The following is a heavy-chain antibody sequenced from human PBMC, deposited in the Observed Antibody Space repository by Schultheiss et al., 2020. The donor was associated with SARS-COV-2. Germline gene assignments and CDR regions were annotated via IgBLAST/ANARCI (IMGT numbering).Heavy chain of an antibody. CDR2: ISYDGSNK. CDR3: ARAFGSYYTPQFDY. D-gene: IGHD1-26*01. J-gene: IGHJ4*02. CDR1: GFTFSSYG. Sequence: GGSLRLSCAASGFTFSSYGMHWVRQAPGKGLEWVAVISYDGSNKYYADSVKGRFTISRDNSKNTLYLQMNSLRAEDTAVYYCARAFGSYYTPQFDYWGQGTLVTVSS. V-gene: IGHV3-30*03.